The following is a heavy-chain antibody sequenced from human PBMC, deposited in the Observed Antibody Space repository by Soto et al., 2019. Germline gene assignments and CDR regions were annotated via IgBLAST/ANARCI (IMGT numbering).Heavy chain of an antibody. CDR1: GGCISSSSYY. D-gene: IGHD1-26*01. J-gene: IGHJ4*02. V-gene: IGHV4-39*01. Sequence: PSETLSLTCTVSGGCISSSSYYWGWIRQPPGKGLEWIGSIYYSGSTYYNPSLKSRVTISVDTSKNQFSLKLSSVTAADTAVYYCRAVELSHFDYWGQGTLVTVSS. CDR3: RAVELSHFDY. CDR2: IYYSGST.